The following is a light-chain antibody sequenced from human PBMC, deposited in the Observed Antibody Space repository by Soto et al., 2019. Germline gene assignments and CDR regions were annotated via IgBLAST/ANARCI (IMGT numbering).Light chain of an antibody. CDR3: QQYESFSAT. CDR1: QSVSGW. CDR2: DVS. J-gene: IGKJ1*01. V-gene: IGKV1-5*01. Sequence: DIQMTQSPSALSASVGDTVTITCRASQSVSGWLAWYQQKPGKAPKLLIYDVSALPRGVPPRFSGSGSGTQFTLTISGLQTDDFVTDYCQQYESFSATFGPGTKV.